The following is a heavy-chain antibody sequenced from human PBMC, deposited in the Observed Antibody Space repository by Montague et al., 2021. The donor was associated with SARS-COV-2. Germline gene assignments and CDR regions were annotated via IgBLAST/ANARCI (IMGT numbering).Heavy chain of an antibody. D-gene: IGHD2-21*02. CDR1: GFTFSSYG. CDR3: AREQHIVVVTATPGAFDI. Sequence: SLRHSCAASGFTFSSYGMHWVRQAPGKGLEWVAVIWYEGSNKYYADSVKGRFTISRDNSKNTLYLQMNSLRAEDTAVYHCAREQHIVVVTATPGAFDIWGQGTMVTVSS. V-gene: IGHV3-33*01. CDR2: IWYEGSNK. J-gene: IGHJ3*02.